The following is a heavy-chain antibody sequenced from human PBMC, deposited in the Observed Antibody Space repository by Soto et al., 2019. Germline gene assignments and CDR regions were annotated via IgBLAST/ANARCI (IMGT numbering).Heavy chain of an antibody. Sequence: GGSLRLSCAASGFTFSRYSMNWVRQAPGKGLEWVSSISSSSSYIYYADSVKGRFTISRDNAKNSLYLQMNSLRAEDTAVYYCASRHMDSATSDYWGQGTLVTVSS. V-gene: IGHV3-21*01. CDR1: GFTFSRYS. D-gene: IGHD6-25*01. CDR3: ASRHMDSATSDY. CDR2: ISSSSSYI. J-gene: IGHJ4*02.